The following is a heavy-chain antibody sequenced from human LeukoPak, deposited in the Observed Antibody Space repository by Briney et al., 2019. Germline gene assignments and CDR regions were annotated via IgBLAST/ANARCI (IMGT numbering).Heavy chain of an antibody. CDR1: GFTFTNHW. Sequence: GGSLRLSCVTSGFTFTNHWMSLVRQAPGKGLEWVANIREDGGHTNYVDSVKGRFTISRDNAKNSLYLQMNSLRAKDTAVYYCTRDRGYYYWGQGTLVTVSS. V-gene: IGHV3-7*01. CDR3: TRDRGYYY. D-gene: IGHD2-21*01. CDR2: IREDGGHT. J-gene: IGHJ4*02.